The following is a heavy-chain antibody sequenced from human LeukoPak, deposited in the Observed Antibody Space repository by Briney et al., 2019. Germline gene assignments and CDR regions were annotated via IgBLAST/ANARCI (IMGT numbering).Heavy chain of an antibody. CDR2: INHSGST. J-gene: IGHJ4*02. CDR1: GGSSIGYY. CDR3: ARGRGIAAAGPFGY. Sequence: SETLSLTCAVYGGSSIGYYWSWIRQPPGEGPEWIGEINHSGSTNYNPPLMSRATTPVDTSKNQISLRLSSVTAADTAVYYCARGRGIAAAGPFGYWGQGTLVTVSS. V-gene: IGHV4-34*01. D-gene: IGHD6-13*01.